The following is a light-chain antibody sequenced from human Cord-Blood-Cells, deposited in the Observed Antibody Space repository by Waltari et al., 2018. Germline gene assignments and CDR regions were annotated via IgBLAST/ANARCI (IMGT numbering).Light chain of an antibody. CDR1: QSVSSN. V-gene: IGKV3-15*01. CDR3: QQYNNWPHARGYT. J-gene: IGKJ2*01. Sequence: EIVMTQSPATLSVSQGERATLSCRASQSVSSNLAWYQQKPGQAPRLLIYGASTRATGIPARFSGSGSGTEFTLTISSLQSEDFAVYYCQQYNNWPHARGYTFGQGTKLEIK. CDR2: GAS.